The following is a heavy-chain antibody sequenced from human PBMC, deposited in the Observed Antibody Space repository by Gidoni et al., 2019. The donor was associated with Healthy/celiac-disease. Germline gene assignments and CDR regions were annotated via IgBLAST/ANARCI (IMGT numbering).Heavy chain of an antibody. CDR1: GFPFRSYG. Sequence: QVQLVESGGGLVQPGRSLRLSCAAAGFPFRSYGMHRVRPAPGKGLEWVAVISNDRSNKYYADSVKGRFTISRDNSKNTLYLQMNSLRAEDTAVYYCAKDRDTMIVVDEIDYWGQGTLVTVSS. CDR2: ISNDRSNK. V-gene: IGHV3-30*18. J-gene: IGHJ4*02. D-gene: IGHD3-22*01. CDR3: AKDRDTMIVVDEIDY.